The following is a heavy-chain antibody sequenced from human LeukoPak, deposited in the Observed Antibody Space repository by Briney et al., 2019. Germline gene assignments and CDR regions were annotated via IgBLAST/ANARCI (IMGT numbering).Heavy chain of an antibody. D-gene: IGHD2-2*01. J-gene: IGHJ4*02. V-gene: IGHV1-18*01. CDR2: ISAYNGNT. Sequence: ASVKVSCKASGYTFTSYGISWVRQAPGQGLEWMGWISAYNGNTNYAQKLQGRVTMTTDTSTSTAYMELRSLRSDDTAVYYCARAYGGGYCSSTSCYGGIDYGGQGTLVTVSS. CDR3: ARAYGGGYCSSTSCYGGIDY. CDR1: GYTFTSYG.